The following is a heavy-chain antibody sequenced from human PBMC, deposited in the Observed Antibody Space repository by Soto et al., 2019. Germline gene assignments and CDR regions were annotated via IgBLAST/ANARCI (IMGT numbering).Heavy chain of an antibody. D-gene: IGHD5-12*01. Sequence: KTPLASVKVSCKASGYTFTSYAMHWVRQAPGQRLEWMGWINAGNGNTKYSQKFQGRVTITRDTSASTAYMELSSLRSEDTAVYYCARGGSLYWYFDLWGRGTLVTVSS. CDR1: GYTFTSYA. J-gene: IGHJ2*01. V-gene: IGHV1-3*01. CDR3: ARGGSLYWYFDL. CDR2: INAGNGNT.